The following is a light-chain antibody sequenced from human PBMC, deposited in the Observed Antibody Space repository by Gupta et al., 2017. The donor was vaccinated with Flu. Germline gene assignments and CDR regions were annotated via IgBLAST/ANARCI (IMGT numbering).Light chain of an antibody. CDR1: QSLLYSDGNAS. CDR3: MQGTHRPAT. CDR2: QVS. J-gene: IGKJ1*01. V-gene: IGKV2-30*01. Sequence: DVVLTQFPLSLPVILGQAASISCTSSQSLLYSDGNASLNWFHQRPGQSPRRLIYQVSRRDAEVPDRFSGSGSGTYFTLKISRVEAEDVGVYYCMQGTHRPATFGPGTRVEVK.